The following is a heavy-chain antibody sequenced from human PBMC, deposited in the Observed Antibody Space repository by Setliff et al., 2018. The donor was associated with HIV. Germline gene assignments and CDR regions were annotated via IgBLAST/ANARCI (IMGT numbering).Heavy chain of an antibody. CDR1: GGSISSHY. D-gene: IGHD4-17*01. Sequence: SETLSLTCTVSGGSISSHYWSWIRQPPGKGLEWIGYIYYSGSTNYNPSLKSRVTISVDTSKNQFSLKLSSVTAADTAVYYCARGPPVGCGDYDTYFDYWGQGTLVTVSS. CDR2: IYYSGST. CDR3: ARGPPVGCGDYDTYFDY. J-gene: IGHJ4*02. V-gene: IGHV4-59*11.